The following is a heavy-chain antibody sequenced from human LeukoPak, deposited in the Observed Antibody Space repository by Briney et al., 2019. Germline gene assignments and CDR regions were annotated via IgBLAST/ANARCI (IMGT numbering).Heavy chain of an antibody. CDR3: ARDRYSGSYYFDY. CDR1: GGTFSSYA. Sequence: ASVKVSCKASGGTFSSYAISWVRQAPGQGLEWMGGIIPIFGTANYAQKFQGRVTITADKSTSTAYMELSSLRSEDTAVYYCARDRYSGSYYFDYWGQGTLVTVSS. D-gene: IGHD1-26*01. V-gene: IGHV1-69*06. CDR2: IIPIFGTA. J-gene: IGHJ4*02.